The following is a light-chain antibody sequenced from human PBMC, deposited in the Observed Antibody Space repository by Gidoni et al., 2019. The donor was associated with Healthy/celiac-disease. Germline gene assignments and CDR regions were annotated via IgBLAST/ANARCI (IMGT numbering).Light chain of an antibody. CDR3: QQYNNWPPIT. Sequence: DIVMTQSPATLSVSPGDRATLSCRASQSVSSKLAWYQQKPGQAPRLLIYGASTRATGIPARFSGSGSGTEFTLTISSLQSEDFAVYYCQQYNNWPPITFGQGTRLEIK. V-gene: IGKV3-15*01. CDR2: GAS. CDR1: QSVSSK. J-gene: IGKJ5*01.